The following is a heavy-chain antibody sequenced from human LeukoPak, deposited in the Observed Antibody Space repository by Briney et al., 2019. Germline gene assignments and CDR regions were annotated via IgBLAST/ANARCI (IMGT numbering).Heavy chain of an antibody. CDR1: GFTLSSYG. Sequence: PGRSLRLSCAASGFTLSSYGMHWVRQAPGKGLEWVAVIWYDGSNKYYADSVEGRFTISRDNSKNTLYLQMNSLRAEDTAVYYCARHGHYGDYAGLDNWFDPWGQGTLDTVSS. V-gene: IGHV3-33*01. CDR3: ARHGHYGDYAGLDNWFDP. J-gene: IGHJ5*02. CDR2: IWYDGSNK. D-gene: IGHD4-17*01.